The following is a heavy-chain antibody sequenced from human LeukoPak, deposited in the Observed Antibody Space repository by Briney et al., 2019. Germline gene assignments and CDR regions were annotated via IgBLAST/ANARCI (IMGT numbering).Heavy chain of an antibody. CDR1: GGSISSYY. CDR2: IYTSGST. CDR3: ARSRVGYCTGGVCPWYFDL. Sequence: PSETLSFTCTVSGGSISSYYWSWIRQPAGKGLEWIGRIYTSGSTNYNPSLKSRVTMSVDTSKNQFSLKLSSVTAADTAVYYCARSRVGYCTGGVCPWYFDLWGRGTLVTVSS. V-gene: IGHV4-4*07. D-gene: IGHD2-8*02. J-gene: IGHJ2*01.